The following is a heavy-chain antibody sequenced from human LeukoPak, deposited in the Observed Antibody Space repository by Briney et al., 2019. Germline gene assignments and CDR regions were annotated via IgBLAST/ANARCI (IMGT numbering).Heavy chain of an antibody. CDR2: INHSGST. D-gene: IGHD5-24*01. V-gene: IGHV4-34*01. CDR1: GGSFSGYY. Sequence: PSETLSLTCAVYGGSFSGYYWSWIREPPGKGLEWIGEINHSGSTNYNPSLKSRVTISVDTSKNQFSLKLSSVTAADTAVYYCAGRRDGYNWDYWGQGTLVTVSS. J-gene: IGHJ4*02. CDR3: AGRRDGYNWDY.